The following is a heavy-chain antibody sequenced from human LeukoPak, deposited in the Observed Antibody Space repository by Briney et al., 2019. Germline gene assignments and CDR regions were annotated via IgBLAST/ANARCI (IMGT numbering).Heavy chain of an antibody. V-gene: IGHV3-9*01. CDR1: GFTFDDYA. CDR2: ISWNSGSI. J-gene: IGHJ4*02. D-gene: IGHD5-12*01. CDR3: AKGYSGYDSPLPDY. Sequence: PGGSLRLSCAASGFTFDDYAMHWVRQAPGKGLEWVSGISWNSGSIGYADSVKGRFTISRDNAKNSLYLQMNSLRAEDTALYYCAKGYSGYDSPLPDYWGQGTLVTVSS.